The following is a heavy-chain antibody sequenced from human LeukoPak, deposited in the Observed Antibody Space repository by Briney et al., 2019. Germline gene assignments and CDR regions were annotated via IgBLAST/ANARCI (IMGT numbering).Heavy chain of an antibody. V-gene: IGHV4-38-2*02. J-gene: IGHJ6*03. CDR2: IYTSGST. CDR1: GYSISSGYY. CDR3: ARDSLLPSAMGYYYMDV. D-gene: IGHD2-2*01. Sequence: PSETLSLTCAVSGYSISSGYYWGWIRQPAGKGLEWIGRIYTSGSTNHNPSLKSRVTISVDTSKNQFSLKLSSVTAADTALYYCARDSLLPSAMGYYYMDVWGKGTTVTVSS.